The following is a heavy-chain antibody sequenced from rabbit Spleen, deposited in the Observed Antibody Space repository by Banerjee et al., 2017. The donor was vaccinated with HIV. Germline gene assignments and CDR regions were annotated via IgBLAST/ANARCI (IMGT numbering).Heavy chain of an antibody. V-gene: IGHV1S45*01. CDR3: ARGGHVGGDYIWDL. CDR2: IYVGRGST. J-gene: IGHJ4*01. D-gene: IGHD1-1*01. Sequence: QEQLEESGGGLVQPEGSLTLTCTASGFTISSYYYMCWVRQAPGKGLELIGCIYVGRGSTHYGRWAKGRVTIYKTSTTTVTLQLTNLTAADTATYFCARGGHVGGDYIWDLWGPGPLVTVS. CDR1: GFTISSYYY.